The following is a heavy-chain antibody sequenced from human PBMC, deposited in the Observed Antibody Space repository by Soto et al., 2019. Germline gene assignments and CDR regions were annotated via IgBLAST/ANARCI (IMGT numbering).Heavy chain of an antibody. CDR3: ARDHTMYSGTYYFDY. CDR2: INPGGGSP. CDR1: GYTFTNYY. V-gene: IGHV1-46*01. Sequence: QVQLVQSGAEVKKPGASVKVSCKASGYTFTNYYMHWVRQAPGEGLEWMGIINPGGGSPSYAQKFQGRVTMASDTSTSTVYMDLTSLRFDDTAVYYCARDHTMYSGTYYFDYWGQGTLVTVSS. D-gene: IGHD1-26*01. J-gene: IGHJ4*02.